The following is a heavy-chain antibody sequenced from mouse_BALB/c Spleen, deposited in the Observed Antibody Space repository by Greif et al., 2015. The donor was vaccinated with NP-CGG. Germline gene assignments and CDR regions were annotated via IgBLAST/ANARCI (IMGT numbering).Heavy chain of an antibody. J-gene: IGHJ4*01. D-gene: IGHD2-14*01. CDR3: ARFYYRYDDGEAMDY. CDR1: GYTFTSYW. CDR2: IHPYDSET. V-gene: IGHV1-61*01. Sequence: QVQLQQSGAELVRPGASVRLSCKASGYTFTSYWMHWIKQRPGQGLEWIGTIHPYDSETHYNQKFKDKATLTVDKSSSTAYMQLCSLTSEDSAVYYCARFYYRYDDGEAMDYWGQGTSVTVSS.